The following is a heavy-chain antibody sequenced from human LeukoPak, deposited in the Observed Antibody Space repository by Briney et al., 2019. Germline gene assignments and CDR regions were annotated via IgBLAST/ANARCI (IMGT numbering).Heavy chain of an antibody. Sequence: GGSLRLSCAASGFTFSSIELNWVRKAQGRGLGWVSYFSGSGSTIYYADSVKGRFTISRDNAKNSLYLQMNSLRAEDTAVYYCARGYYDFWSGYFYWYFDLWGRGTLVTVSS. CDR3: ARGYYDFWSGYFYWYFDL. CDR2: FSGSGSTI. V-gene: IGHV3-48*03. J-gene: IGHJ2*01. CDR1: GFTFSSIE. D-gene: IGHD3-3*01.